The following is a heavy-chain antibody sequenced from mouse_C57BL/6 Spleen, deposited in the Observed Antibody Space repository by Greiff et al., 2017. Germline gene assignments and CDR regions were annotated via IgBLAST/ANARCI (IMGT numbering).Heavy chain of an antibody. Sequence: VQLQQSGAELARPGASVKLSCKASGYTFTSYGISWVKQRTGQGLEWIGEIYPRSGNTYYNEKFKGKATLTADKSSSPAYMELRSLTSEDSAVLFCAREGVYYFGYWYFDVWGTGTTVTVSS. CDR2: IYPRSGNT. D-gene: IGHD1-1*01. J-gene: IGHJ1*03. CDR1: GYTFTSYG. V-gene: IGHV1-81*01. CDR3: AREGVYYFGYWYFDV.